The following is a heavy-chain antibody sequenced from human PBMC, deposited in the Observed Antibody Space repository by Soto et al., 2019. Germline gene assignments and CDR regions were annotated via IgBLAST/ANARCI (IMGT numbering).Heavy chain of an antibody. J-gene: IGHJ5*02. Sequence: GSLRLSCAASGFTFSSYSMNWVRQAPGKGLEWVSYISSSSSTIYYADSVKGRFTISRDNAKNSLYLQMNSLRAEDTAVYYCASEGDILTGYYHWFDPWGQGTLVTVSS. CDR1: GFTFSSYS. CDR3: ASEGDILTGYYHWFDP. D-gene: IGHD3-9*01. V-gene: IGHV3-48*01. CDR2: ISSSSSTI.